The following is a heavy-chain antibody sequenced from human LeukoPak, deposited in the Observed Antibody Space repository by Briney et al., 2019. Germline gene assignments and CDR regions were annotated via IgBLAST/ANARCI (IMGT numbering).Heavy chain of an antibody. Sequence: SETLSLTCTVSGGSISSGDYYWSWIRQPPGKGLEWIGYIYYSGSTYYNPSLKSRVTISVDTSKNQFSLKLSSVTAADTAVYYCARGPLSRLELTFFDYWGQGTLVTVSS. CDR3: ARGPLSRLELTFFDY. V-gene: IGHV4-30-4*02. CDR1: GGSISSGDYY. CDR2: IYYSGST. D-gene: IGHD1-7*01. J-gene: IGHJ4*02.